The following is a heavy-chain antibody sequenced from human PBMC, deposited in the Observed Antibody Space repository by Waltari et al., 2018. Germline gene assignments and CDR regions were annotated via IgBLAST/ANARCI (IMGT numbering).Heavy chain of an antibody. CDR2: ISGSGGST. J-gene: IGHJ4*02. CDR1: GFTFSSYA. V-gene: IGHV3-23*01. D-gene: IGHD3-22*01. Sequence: EVQLLESGGGLVQPGGSLRLSCAASGFTFSSYAMRWVRQAPGKGLEWVSAISGSGGSTYYADSVKGRFTISRDNSKNTLYLQMNSLRAEDTAVYYCVLDSSGYWDYWGQGTLVTVSS. CDR3: VLDSSGYWDY.